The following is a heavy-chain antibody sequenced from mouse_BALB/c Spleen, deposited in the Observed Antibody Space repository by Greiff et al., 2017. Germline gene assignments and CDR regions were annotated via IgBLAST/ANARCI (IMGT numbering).Heavy chain of an antibody. CDR1: GFTFSSYA. Sequence: EVKLVESGGGLVKPGGSLKLSCAASGFTFSSYAMSWVRQTPEKRLEWVATISSGGSYTYYPDSVKGRFTISRDNAKNTLYLQMSSLRSEDTAMYYCARLDYYGSSYSLAYWGQGTLVTVSA. J-gene: IGHJ3*01. CDR2: ISSGGSYT. CDR3: ARLDYYGSSYSLAY. D-gene: IGHD1-1*01. V-gene: IGHV5-9-3*01.